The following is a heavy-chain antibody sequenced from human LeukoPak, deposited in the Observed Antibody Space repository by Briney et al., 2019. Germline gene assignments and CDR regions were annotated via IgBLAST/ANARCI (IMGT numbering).Heavy chain of an antibody. CDR3: AEGALSFDY. Sequence: GGSLRLSCAASGFTFSSYGMHWVRQAPGKGLEWVAVISYDGSNKYYADSVKGRFTISRDNSKNTLYLQMNSLRAEDTAVYYCAEGALSFDYWGQGTLVTVSS. D-gene: IGHD5/OR15-5a*01. J-gene: IGHJ4*02. V-gene: IGHV3-30*18. CDR2: ISYDGSNK. CDR1: GFTFSSYG.